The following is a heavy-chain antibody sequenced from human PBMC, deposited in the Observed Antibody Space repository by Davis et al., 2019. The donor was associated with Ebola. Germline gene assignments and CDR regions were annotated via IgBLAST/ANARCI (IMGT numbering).Heavy chain of an antibody. CDR2: IWYDGSNK. CDR3: AREGAVAGNYFDY. D-gene: IGHD6-19*01. CDR1: GFTFSSYG. Sequence: GESLKISCAASGFTFSSYGMHWVRQAPGKGLEWVAVIWYDGSNKYYADSVKGRFTISRDNSKNTLYLQMNSLRAEDTAVYYCAREGAVAGNYFDYWGQGTLVTVSS. J-gene: IGHJ4*02. V-gene: IGHV3-30*19.